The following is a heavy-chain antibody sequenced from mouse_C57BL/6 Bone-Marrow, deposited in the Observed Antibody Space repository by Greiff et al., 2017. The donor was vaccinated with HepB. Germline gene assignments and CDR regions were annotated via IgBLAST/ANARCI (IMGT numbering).Heavy chain of an antibody. CDR3: ARETGACYFDY. Sequence: QVQLQQPGAELVRPGTSVKLSCKASGYTFTSYWMHWVKQRPGQGLEWIGVIDPSDSYTNYNQKFKGKATLTVDTSSSTAYMQLSSLTSEDSAVYNCARETGACYFDYWGQDTTLTVSS. CDR2: IDPSDSYT. D-gene: IGHD4-1*01. V-gene: IGHV1-59*01. CDR1: GYTFTSYW. J-gene: IGHJ2*01.